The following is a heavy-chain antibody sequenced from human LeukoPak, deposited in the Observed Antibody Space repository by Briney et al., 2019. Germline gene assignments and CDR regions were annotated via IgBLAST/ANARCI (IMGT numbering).Heavy chain of an antibody. CDR3: ARDSSGVSGSYYGY. Sequence: SETLSLTCTVSGYSISNGYYWGWMRQPPGKGLEWIGSIYYSGSTYYNPSLKSRVTISVDTSKNQFSLKLSSVTAADTAVYYCARDSSGVSGSYYGYWGQGTLVTVSS. D-gene: IGHD1-26*01. CDR2: IYYSGST. CDR1: GYSISNGYY. J-gene: IGHJ4*02. V-gene: IGHV4-38-2*02.